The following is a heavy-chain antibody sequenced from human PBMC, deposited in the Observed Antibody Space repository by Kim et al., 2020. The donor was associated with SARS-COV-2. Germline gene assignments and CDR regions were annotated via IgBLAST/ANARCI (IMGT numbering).Heavy chain of an antibody. D-gene: IGHD3-16*01. Sequence: GGSLRLSCAASGFTFTKVWLSWVRQAPGKGLEWVGRIRSKADGGTADYAAPVKGRFTISRDDSKNTLYLQMNGLRAEDTAFYHCTTDYERIGGLYDGETCYPASLWGQGTLVTVSS. J-gene: IGHJ4*02. CDR2: IRSKADGGTA. V-gene: IGHV3-15*01. CDR1: GFTFTKVW. CDR3: TTDYERIGGLYDGETCYPASL.